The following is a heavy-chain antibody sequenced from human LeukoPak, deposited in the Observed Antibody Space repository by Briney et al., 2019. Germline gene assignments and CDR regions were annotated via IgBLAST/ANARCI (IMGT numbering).Heavy chain of an antibody. J-gene: IGHJ4*02. CDR1: GGSISSGGYY. CDR2: IYYSGST. V-gene: IGHV4-31*03. D-gene: IGHD2-2*01. Sequence: SETLSLTCTVSGGSISSGGYYWSWIRQHPGKGLEWIGYIYYSGSTYYNPSLKSRVTISVDTSKNQFSLKLSSVTAADTAVYYCARDGCSSTSCYVDWGQGTLVTVSS. CDR3: ARDGCSSTSCYVD.